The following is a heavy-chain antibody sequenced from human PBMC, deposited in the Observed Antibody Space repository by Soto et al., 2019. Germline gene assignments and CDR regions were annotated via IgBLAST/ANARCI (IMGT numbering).Heavy chain of an antibody. D-gene: IGHD7-27*01. V-gene: IGHV4-30-4*01. CDR2: IYNGGNI. Sequence: QVQLQESGPGLVKPSQTLSLTCTVSGGSISSNHYCWSWFRQSPDRGLEWIGHIYNGGNIYNNPSLTSRITISVDTSRTQFSLDLNSVTAADTAVYYCARGPSGDKVDYWGQGILVTVSS. CDR3: ARGPSGDKVDY. J-gene: IGHJ4*02. CDR1: GGSISSNHYC.